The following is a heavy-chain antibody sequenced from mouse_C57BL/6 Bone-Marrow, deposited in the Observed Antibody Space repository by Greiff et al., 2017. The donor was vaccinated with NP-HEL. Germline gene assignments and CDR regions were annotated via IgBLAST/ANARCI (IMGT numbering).Heavy chain of an antibody. J-gene: IGHJ3*01. V-gene: IGHV1-42*01. Sequence: VQLKESGPELVKPGASVKISCKASGYSFTGYYMNWVKQSPEKSLEWIGEINPSTGGTTYNQKFKAKATLTVDKSSSTAYMQLKSLTSEDSAVYYCARTGLQAWFAYWGQGTLVTVSA. CDR3: ARTGLQAWFAY. CDR1: GYSFTGYY. D-gene: IGHD2-2*01. CDR2: INPSTGGT.